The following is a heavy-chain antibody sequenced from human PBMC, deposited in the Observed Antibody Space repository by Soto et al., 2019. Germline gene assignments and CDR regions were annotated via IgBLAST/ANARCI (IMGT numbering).Heavy chain of an antibody. Sequence: KTSETLSLTCTVSGDSISGYYWSWIRQPAGKGLEWIGRIYTAENTNYKSSLKSRVTMSVDTSKNLFSLRLNSVTAADTAVYYCARMGLLYYFDIWGQGTLVTVSS. J-gene: IGHJ4*02. CDR2: IYTAENT. CDR3: ARMGLLYYFDI. CDR1: GDSISGYY. D-gene: IGHD1-26*01. V-gene: IGHV4-4*07.